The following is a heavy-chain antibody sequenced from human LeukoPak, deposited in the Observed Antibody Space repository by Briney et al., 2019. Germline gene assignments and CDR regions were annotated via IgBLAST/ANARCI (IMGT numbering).Heavy chain of an antibody. Sequence: SETLSLTCTVSGGSISSYYWSWIRQPPGKGLEWIGYIYYSGSTNYNPSLKSRVTISVDTSKNQFSLNLSSVTAADTAVYYCAGRRATVTTDAFDIWGQGTMVTVSS. CDR1: GGSISSYY. J-gene: IGHJ3*02. D-gene: IGHD4-17*01. CDR2: IYYSGST. V-gene: IGHV4-59*08. CDR3: AGRRATVTTDAFDI.